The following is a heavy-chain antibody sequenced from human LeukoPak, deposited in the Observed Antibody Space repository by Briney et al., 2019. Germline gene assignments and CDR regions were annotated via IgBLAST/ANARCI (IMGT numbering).Heavy chain of an antibody. V-gene: IGHV1-69*06. CDR1: GGTFSSYA. Sequence: SVKVSCKASGGTFSSYAISWVRQAPGQGLEWMGGIIPIFGTANYAQKFQGRVTITADKSTSTAYMELSSLRSEDTAVYYCARALGGAHYYYYMDVWGKGTTVTVSS. CDR2: IIPIFGTA. CDR3: ARALGGAHYYYYMDV. J-gene: IGHJ6*03. D-gene: IGHD3-16*01.